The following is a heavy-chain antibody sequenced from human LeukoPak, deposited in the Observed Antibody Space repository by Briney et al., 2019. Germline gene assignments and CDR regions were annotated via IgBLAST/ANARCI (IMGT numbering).Heavy chain of an antibody. CDR1: GFTFSSSA. CDR3: ARDLLEAKLVSYPYYYYYMDV. V-gene: IGHV3-21*01. J-gene: IGHJ6*03. CDR2: ISISSTYI. D-gene: IGHD1-14*01. Sequence: GGSLRLSCAASGFTFSSSAMSWVRQAPGKGLEWVSSISISSTYIYYADSVKGRFTISRDNAKNSLHLQMNSLRAEDTAVYYCARDLLEAKLVSYPYYYYYMDVWGKGTTVTISS.